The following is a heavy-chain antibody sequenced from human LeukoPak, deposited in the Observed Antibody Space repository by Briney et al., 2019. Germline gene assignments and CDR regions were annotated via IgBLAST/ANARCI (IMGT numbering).Heavy chain of an antibody. CDR3: ARTIAAAKGRVDY. Sequence: PSQTLSLTCTVSGGSISSGDYYWRWIRQPPGKGRVWIGCIYYSGSTYYNPALKSRVTLSVNTSKNQFSLKLSSVTAADTAVYYCARTIAAAKGRVDYWGQGTLVTVSS. V-gene: IGHV4-30-4*01. J-gene: IGHJ4*02. CDR2: IYYSGST. CDR1: GGSISSGDYY. D-gene: IGHD6-13*01.